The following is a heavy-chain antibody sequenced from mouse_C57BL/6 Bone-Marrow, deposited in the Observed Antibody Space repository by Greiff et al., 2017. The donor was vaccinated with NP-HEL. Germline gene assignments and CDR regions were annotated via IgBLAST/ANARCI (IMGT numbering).Heavy chain of an antibody. CDR2: INPSSGYT. D-gene: IGHD1-1*01. CDR3: ARALLLYYFDY. V-gene: IGHV1-7*01. J-gene: IGHJ2*01. CDR1: GYTFTSYW. Sequence: QVQLQQSGAELAKPGASVKLSCKASGYTFTSYWMHWVKQRPGQGLEWIGYINPSSGYTKYNQKFKDKATVTADKSSSTAYMQLSSLTYEDSAVYYCARALLLYYFDYWGQGTTLTVSS.